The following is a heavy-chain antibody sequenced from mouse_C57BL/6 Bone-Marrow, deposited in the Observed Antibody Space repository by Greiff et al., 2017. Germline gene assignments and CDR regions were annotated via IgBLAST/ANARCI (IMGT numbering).Heavy chain of an antibody. Sequence: QVQLQQPGAELVMPGASVKLSCKASGYTFTSYWMHWVKQRPGQGLEWIGEIDPSDSYTNYNQKFKGKSTLTVDKSSSTAYMQLSSLTSEDSAVYYCARSALLDYWGQGTTLTVSS. D-gene: IGHD3-1*01. V-gene: IGHV1-69*01. CDR2: IDPSDSYT. CDR1: GYTFTSYW. J-gene: IGHJ2*01. CDR3: ARSALLDY.